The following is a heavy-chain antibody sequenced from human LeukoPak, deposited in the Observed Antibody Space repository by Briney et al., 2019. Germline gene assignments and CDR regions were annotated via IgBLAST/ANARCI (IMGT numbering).Heavy chain of an antibody. CDR3: GGAGYYYYYYYMAV. D-gene: IGHD2-15*01. Sequence: PSETLSLTCTVSGGSISSYYWSWIRQPPGKGLEWIGYIYYSGSTNYNPSLKSRVTISVDTSKNQFSLKLSSVTAADTAVYYCGGAGYYYYYYYMAVWGKGTTVTVSS. J-gene: IGHJ6*03. CDR1: GGSISSYY. CDR2: IYYSGST. V-gene: IGHV4-59*01.